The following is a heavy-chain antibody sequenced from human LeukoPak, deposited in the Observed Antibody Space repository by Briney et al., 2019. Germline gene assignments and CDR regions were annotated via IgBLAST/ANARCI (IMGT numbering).Heavy chain of an antibody. D-gene: IGHD3-9*01. CDR3: ARGEDYDILTGYYVFDY. V-gene: IGHV1-69*13. Sequence: ASVKVSCKASEGTFSSYAISWVRQAPGQGLEWMGGIIPIFGTANYAQKFQGRVTITADESTRTAYMELSSLRSEDTAVYYCARGEDYDILTGYYVFDYWGQGTLVTVSS. CDR1: EGTFSSYA. J-gene: IGHJ4*02. CDR2: IIPIFGTA.